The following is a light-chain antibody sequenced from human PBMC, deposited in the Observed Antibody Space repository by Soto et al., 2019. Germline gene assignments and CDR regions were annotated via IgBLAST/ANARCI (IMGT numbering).Light chain of an antibody. CDR2: KAS. Sequence: DIQMTQSPSTLSASVGDRVTINCRASQSISSWLAWYQQKPGKAPKLLIYKASSLESGVPSRFSGSGSGTEFTLTISSLQPDDFATYHCQQYNSYPRTFGQGTKVEIK. V-gene: IGKV1-5*03. J-gene: IGKJ1*01. CDR3: QQYNSYPRT. CDR1: QSISSW.